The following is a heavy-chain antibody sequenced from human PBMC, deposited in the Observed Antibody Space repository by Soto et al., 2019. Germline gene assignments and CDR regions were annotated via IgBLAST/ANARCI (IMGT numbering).Heavy chain of an antibody. CDR1: GFTFSSYG. CDR2: ISYDGSNK. J-gene: IGHJ6*02. D-gene: IGHD2-15*01. CDR3: AFGRVGVAATLRSGMDV. Sequence: GGSLRLSCAASGFTFSSYGMHWVRQAPGKGLEWVAVISYDGSNKYYADSVKGRFTISRDNSKNTLYLQMNSLRAEDTAVYYCAFGRVGVAATLRSGMDVWGQGTTVTVSS. V-gene: IGHV3-30*03.